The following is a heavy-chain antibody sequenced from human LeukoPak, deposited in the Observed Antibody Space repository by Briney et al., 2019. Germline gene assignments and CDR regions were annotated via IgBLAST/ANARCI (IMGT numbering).Heavy chain of an antibody. Sequence: GGSLRLSCAASGFTFSIYGMHWVRQAPGKGLEWVAVIWYDGSNKYYADSVKGRFTISRDNSKNTLYLQMNSLRAENTAVYYCAKECSTSCLDYWGQGTLVTVPS. CDR3: AKECSTSCLDY. J-gene: IGHJ4*02. V-gene: IGHV3-33*06. CDR2: IWYDGSNK. D-gene: IGHD2-2*01. CDR1: GFTFSIYG.